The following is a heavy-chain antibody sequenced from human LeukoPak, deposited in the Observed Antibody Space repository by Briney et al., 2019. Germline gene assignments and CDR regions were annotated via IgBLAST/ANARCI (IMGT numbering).Heavy chain of an antibody. D-gene: IGHD3-22*01. CDR1: GFTFSSYA. J-gene: IGHJ4*02. CDR3: AKNRLGPAIVVATRDY. Sequence: PGGSLRLSCAASGFTFSSYAMSWVRQAPGKGLEWVSAISGSGGSTYYADSVKGRFTISRDNSKNTLYLQMNSLRAEDTAVYYCAKNRLGPAIVVATRDYWGQGTLVTVSS. CDR2: ISGSGGST. V-gene: IGHV3-23*01.